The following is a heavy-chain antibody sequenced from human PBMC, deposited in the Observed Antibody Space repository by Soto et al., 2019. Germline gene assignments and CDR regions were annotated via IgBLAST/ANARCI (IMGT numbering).Heavy chain of an antibody. Sequence: ASVKVSCKASGYTFTGYYMHWVRQAPGQGLEWMGWINPNSGGTNYAQKFQGRVTMTRDTSISTAYMELSRLRSDDTAVYYCARGKHTINMLVVVQYREHDAFDICGEGTMVPVSS. CDR3: ARGKHTINMLVVVQYREHDAFDI. D-gene: IGHD3-22*01. V-gene: IGHV1-2*02. CDR2: INPNSGGT. CDR1: GYTFTGYY. J-gene: IGHJ3*02.